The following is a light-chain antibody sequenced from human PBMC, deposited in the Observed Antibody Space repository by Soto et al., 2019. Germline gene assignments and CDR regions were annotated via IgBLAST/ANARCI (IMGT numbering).Light chain of an antibody. Sequence: QSVLTQPASVSGSPGQSITISCTGTSSDVGGYNYVSWYQQHPGKAPKLMIYDVSNRPSGVSNRFSGSKSGNTASLTISGIQAEDEAGYYCSSYTSSRTMVFGGGTKVTVL. V-gene: IGLV2-14*03. CDR1: SSDVGGYNY. CDR2: DVS. CDR3: SSYTSSRTMV. J-gene: IGLJ2*01.